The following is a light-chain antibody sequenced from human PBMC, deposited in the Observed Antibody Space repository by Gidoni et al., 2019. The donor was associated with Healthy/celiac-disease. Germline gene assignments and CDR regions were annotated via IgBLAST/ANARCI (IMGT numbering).Light chain of an antibody. V-gene: IGLV2-14*03. CDR3: SSYTSSSTLVV. Sequence: QSALTPPASVSGSPGQSITISCTGTSSDVGGYNYVSWYQQHPGKAPKLMIYDVSNRPSGVSNRFSGSKSGNKAALTISGLQAEDEADYYCSSYTSSSTLVVFGGGTKLTVL. J-gene: IGLJ2*01. CDR2: DVS. CDR1: SSDVGGYNY.